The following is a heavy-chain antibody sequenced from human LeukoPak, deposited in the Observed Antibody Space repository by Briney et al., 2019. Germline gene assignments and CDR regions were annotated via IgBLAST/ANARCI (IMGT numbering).Heavy chain of an antibody. J-gene: IGHJ6*02. CDR3: ASITVTPYAMYV. V-gene: IGHV3-48*02. Sequence: QTGGSLRLTCAASGFSFSSESMNWVRQAPGKGLEGILYISSSGGTIFYEDSVKGRITISRDNAKNYLNLKMNSLRDEDTAVYSCASITVTPYAMYVWGQGTTVTVSS. CDR2: ISSSGGTI. CDR1: GFSFSSES. D-gene: IGHD3-22*01.